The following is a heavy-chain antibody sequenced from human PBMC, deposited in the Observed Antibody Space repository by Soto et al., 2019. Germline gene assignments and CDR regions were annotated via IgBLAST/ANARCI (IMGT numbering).Heavy chain of an antibody. CDR3: ARVHCSAGTCLDGLDF. Sequence: QTLSLTCVITGDSVSSNSACWNWIRQSPSRGLQWLGRIYYRSKWFHDYAASVESRMAINPDTSRNQFSLQLNYVTPEDTAVYYCARVHCSAGTCLDGLDFWGQGTTVTVSS. J-gene: IGHJ6*02. CDR2: IYYRSKWFH. V-gene: IGHV6-1*01. CDR1: GDSVSSNSAC. D-gene: IGHD2-15*01.